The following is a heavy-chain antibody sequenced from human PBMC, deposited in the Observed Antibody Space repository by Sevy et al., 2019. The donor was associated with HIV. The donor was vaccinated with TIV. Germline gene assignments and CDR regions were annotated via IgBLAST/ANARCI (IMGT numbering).Heavy chain of an antibody. CDR3: ARRIQGDYSLGYFDY. J-gene: IGHJ4*02. V-gene: IGHV4-34*01. Sequence: SETLSLTCAVYVGSFSNYYWTWIRQPPGKGLEWIGEINHSGSTNYNPSLKSRVTISVDTSKNQFSLKLSSVTAADTAVYYCARRIQGDYSLGYFDYWGQGTLVTVSS. CDR1: VGSFSNYY. D-gene: IGHD4-17*01. CDR2: INHSGST.